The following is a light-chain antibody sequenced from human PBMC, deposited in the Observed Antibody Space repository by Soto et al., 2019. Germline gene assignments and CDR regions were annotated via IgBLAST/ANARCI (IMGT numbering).Light chain of an antibody. CDR2: GNS. V-gene: IGLV1-40*01. J-gene: IGLJ1*01. Sequence: QSVLTQPPSVSGAPGQRVTISCTGSSSNIGAGYDVHWYQQLPGTAPKLLICGNSNRPSGVPDRCSGSKSGTSASLAITGPQAEDEADYYCLSYDSSLSGYVFGTGTKLTVL. CDR3: LSYDSSLSGYV. CDR1: SSNIGAGYD.